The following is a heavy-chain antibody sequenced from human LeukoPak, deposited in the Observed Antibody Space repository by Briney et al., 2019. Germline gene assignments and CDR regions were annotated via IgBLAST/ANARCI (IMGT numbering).Heavy chain of an antibody. CDR2: IRSKAYGGTT. D-gene: IGHD5-18*01. CDR3: PGGPIQLWLYNGRDV. V-gene: IGHV3-49*04. J-gene: IGHJ6*02. Sequence: PGRSLRLSCSASGFTFSDHAMSWVRQAPGKGLEWVGFIRSKAYGGTTEYAASVKGRFTITRDDLTSIAYLQMRSLKTEDTAMYFCPGGPIQLWLYNGRDVGGQGTTVIVSS. CDR1: GFTFSDHA.